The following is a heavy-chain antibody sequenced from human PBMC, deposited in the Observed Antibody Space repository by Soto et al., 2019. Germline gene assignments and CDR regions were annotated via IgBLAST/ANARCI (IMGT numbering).Heavy chain of an antibody. Sequence: TVSGGSVSRDSNFWSWIRQPPGKGLEWIGYIYYSGPSRYNPSLESRVTISIDSSKNQVSLTLTSVTAADTAVYYCARGYSHYAHWGRGTLVTVSS. V-gene: IGHV4-61*01. CDR3: ARGYSHYAH. D-gene: IGHD4-4*01. CDR1: GGSVSRDSNF. J-gene: IGHJ4*02. CDR2: IYYSGPS.